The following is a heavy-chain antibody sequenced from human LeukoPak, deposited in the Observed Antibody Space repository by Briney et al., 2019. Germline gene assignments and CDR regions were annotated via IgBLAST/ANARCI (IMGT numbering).Heavy chain of an antibody. V-gene: IGHV4-39*01. J-gene: IGHJ4*02. CDR2: IYYSGST. D-gene: IGHD6-13*01. Sequence: PSETLSLTCTVSGGSISSSSYYWGWIRQPPGKDLEWIGSIYYSGSTNYNPSLKSRVTISVDTSKNQFSLKLSSVTAADTAVYYCARRLAGTEDYWGQGTLVTVSS. CDR1: GGSISSSSYY. CDR3: ARRLAGTEDY.